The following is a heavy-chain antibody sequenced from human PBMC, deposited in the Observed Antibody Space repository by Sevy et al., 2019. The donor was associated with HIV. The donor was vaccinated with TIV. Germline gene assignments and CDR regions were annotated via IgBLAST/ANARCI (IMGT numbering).Heavy chain of an antibody. Sequence: GGSLRLSCAASEFIFDDYAMHWVRQVPGRGLQWVSAISWNSGAIDYADSVKGRFTMSRDNAKNSLYLQMNNLRLEDTALYYCAKDRGYSYSSIDFWGQGTLVTVSS. J-gene: IGHJ4*02. V-gene: IGHV3-9*01. CDR2: ISWNSGAI. CDR3: AKDRGYSYSSIDF. D-gene: IGHD5-18*01. CDR1: EFIFDDYA.